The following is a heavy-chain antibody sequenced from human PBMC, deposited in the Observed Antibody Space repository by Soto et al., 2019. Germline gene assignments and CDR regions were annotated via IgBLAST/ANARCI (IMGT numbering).Heavy chain of an antibody. D-gene: IGHD3-9*01. J-gene: IGHJ4*02. CDR1: GGSISSYY. Sequence: SETLSLTCTVSGGSISSYYWSWIRQPPGKGLEWIGYIYYSGSTNYNPSLKSRVTISVDTSKNQFSLKLSSVTAADTAVYYCARHRHSLFGYFDYWGQGTLVTVSS. V-gene: IGHV4-59*08. CDR3: ARHRHSLFGYFDY. CDR2: IYYSGST.